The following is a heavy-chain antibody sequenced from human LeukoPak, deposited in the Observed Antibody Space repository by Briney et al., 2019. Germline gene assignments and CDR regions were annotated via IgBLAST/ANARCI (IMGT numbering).Heavy chain of an antibody. D-gene: IGHD1-1*01. CDR2: IKQDGSEK. CDR1: GFTFSSYW. Sequence: QAGGSLRLSCAASGFTFSSYWMSWVRQAPGKGLEWVANIKQDGSEKYYVDSVKGRFTISRDNAKNSLYLQMNSLRAEDTAVYYCARVDTRQLKYYYYYMDVWGKGTTVTVSS. J-gene: IGHJ6*03. V-gene: IGHV3-7*01. CDR3: ARVDTRQLKYYYYYMDV.